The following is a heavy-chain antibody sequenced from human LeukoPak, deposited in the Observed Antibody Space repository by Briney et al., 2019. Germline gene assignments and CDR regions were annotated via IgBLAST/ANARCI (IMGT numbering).Heavy chain of an antibody. CDR2: IIPIFGTA. J-gene: IGHJ5*02. CDR3: ARDGAVTIFGVAPNWFDP. V-gene: IGHV1-69*13. CDR1: GGTFSSYA. Sequence: SVTVSCTASGGTFSSYAISWVRQAPGQGLEWMGGIIPIFGTANYAQKFQGRVTITADESTSTAYMELSSLRSEDTAVYYCARDGAVTIFGVAPNWFDPWGQGTLVTVSS. D-gene: IGHD3-3*01.